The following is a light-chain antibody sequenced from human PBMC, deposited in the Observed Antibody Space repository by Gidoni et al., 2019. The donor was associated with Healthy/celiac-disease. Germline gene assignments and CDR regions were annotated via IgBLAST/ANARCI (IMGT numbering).Light chain of an antibody. Sequence: DIVMPQSPDSLAVSLGESATINCKSSQSVLYSSNNKNYLAWYQQKPGQPPKLLIYWASTRESGVPDRFSGSGSGTDFTLTISSLQAEDVAVYYCQQYYSTPLTFGGGTKVEIK. CDR3: QQYYSTPLT. V-gene: IGKV4-1*01. J-gene: IGKJ4*01. CDR1: QSVLYSSNNKNY. CDR2: WAS.